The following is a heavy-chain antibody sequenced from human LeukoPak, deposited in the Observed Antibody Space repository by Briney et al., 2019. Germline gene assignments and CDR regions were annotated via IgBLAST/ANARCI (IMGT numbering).Heavy chain of an antibody. CDR3: ARGKYPDNDDYMDV. CDR1: GFSFSSYN. Sequence: GGSLRLSCAASGFSFSSYNMNWVRQAPGKGLEWISYISSTRPTIYYANSVKGRFTISRDNAKNSLYLQMNSLRAEDTALYYCARGKYPDNDDYMDVWGKGTTVIVSS. V-gene: IGHV3-48*04. CDR2: ISSTRPTI. D-gene: IGHD1-1*01. J-gene: IGHJ6*03.